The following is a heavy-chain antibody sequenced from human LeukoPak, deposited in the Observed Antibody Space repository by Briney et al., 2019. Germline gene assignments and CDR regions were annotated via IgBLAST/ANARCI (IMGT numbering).Heavy chain of an antibody. CDR2: IWYDGSYK. CDR1: GFTFSNYG. CDR3: AKPTRGSGSFLIDY. J-gene: IGHJ4*02. D-gene: IGHD1-26*01. Sequence: GGSLRPSCAASGFTFSNYGMHWVRQAPGKGLEWVAAIWYDGSYKYYVDSVKGRFTISRDNSKNTLYLQMNSLRAEDTAVYYCAKPTRGSGSFLIDYWGQGTLVTVSS. V-gene: IGHV3-33*06.